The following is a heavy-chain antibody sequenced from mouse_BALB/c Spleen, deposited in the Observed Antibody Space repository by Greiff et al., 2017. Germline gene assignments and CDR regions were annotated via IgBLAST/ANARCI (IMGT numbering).Heavy chain of an antibody. CDR1: GYTFTSYN. V-gene: IGHV1-12*01. J-gene: IGHJ2*01. Sequence: QVQLKQPGAELVKPGASVKMSCKASGYTFTSYNMHWVKQTPGQGLEWIGAIYPGNGDTSYNQKFKGKATLTADKSSSTAYMQLSSLTSEDSAVYYCAREWGFDYWGQGTTLTVSS. CDR2: IYPGNGDT. CDR3: AREWGFDY.